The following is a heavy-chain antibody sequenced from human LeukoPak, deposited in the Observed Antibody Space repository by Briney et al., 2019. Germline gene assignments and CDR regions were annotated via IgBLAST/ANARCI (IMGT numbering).Heavy chain of an antibody. Sequence: TGGSLRLSCEASGFNFEDYGMNWVRQAPGRGPEWVSGLTWNSKSIGYADSVKGRFTISRDNAKNSLYLQMDSLRAEDTALYYCARAYNWNDDAFDYWGQGTLATVSS. CDR2: LTWNSKSI. V-gene: IGHV3-20*04. CDR3: ARAYNWNDDAFDY. CDR1: GFNFEDYG. D-gene: IGHD1-1*01. J-gene: IGHJ4*02.